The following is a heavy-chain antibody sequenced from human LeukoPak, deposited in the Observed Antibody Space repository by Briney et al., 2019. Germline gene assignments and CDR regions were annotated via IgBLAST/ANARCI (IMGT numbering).Heavy chain of an antibody. CDR2: INPNSGGT. CDR3: ASGVGATSSSDY. CDR1: GYTFISYY. J-gene: IGHJ4*02. Sequence: ASVKVSCKASGYTFISYYIHWARQAPGQGLEWMGRINPNSGGTNYAQKFQGRVTMTRDTSISTAYMELSRLRSDDTAVYYCASGVGATSSSDYWGQGTLVTVSS. D-gene: IGHD1-26*01. V-gene: IGHV1-2*06.